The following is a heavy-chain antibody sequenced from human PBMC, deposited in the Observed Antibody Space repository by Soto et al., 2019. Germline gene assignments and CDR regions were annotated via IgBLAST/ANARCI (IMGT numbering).Heavy chain of an antibody. D-gene: IGHD6-13*01. CDR2: ISWNSGNI. J-gene: IGHJ3*02. CDR3: AKFGSEAVRDAFDI. CDR1: GFTFGDYA. Sequence: EVQLVESGGGLVQPSRSLRLSCAASGFTFGDYAMHWVRQAPGKGLEWVSGISWNSGNIGYTDSVKGRFIISRDNRKTSLYLQMNSRRAENTALYYGAKFGSEAVRDAFDIWGQGTMVTVSS. V-gene: IGHV3-9*01.